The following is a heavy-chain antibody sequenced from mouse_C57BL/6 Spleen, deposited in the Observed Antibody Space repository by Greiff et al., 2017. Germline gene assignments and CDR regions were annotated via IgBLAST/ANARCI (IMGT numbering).Heavy chain of an antibody. Sequence: VQLQQSGAELVRPGASVTLSCKASGYTFTDYEMHWVKQTPVHGLEWIGAIDPETGGTASNQKFKGKAILTADKSSSTAYMELRSLTSDDSAVYYCTRSHYYGSSSWFAYWGQGTLVTVSA. V-gene: IGHV1-15*01. J-gene: IGHJ3*01. CDR2: IDPETGGT. CDR1: GYTFTDYE. D-gene: IGHD1-1*01. CDR3: TRSHYYGSSSWFAY.